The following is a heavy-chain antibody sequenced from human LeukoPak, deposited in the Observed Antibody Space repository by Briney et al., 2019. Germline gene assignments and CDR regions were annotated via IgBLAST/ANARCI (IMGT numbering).Heavy chain of an antibody. J-gene: IGHJ4*02. D-gene: IGHD1-1*01. V-gene: IGHV3-23*01. CDR1: GFTFNSYA. CDR2: ISSGGNST. Sequence: GGSLRLSCAASGFTFNSYAMECVRQAPGKGLGWVSSISSGGNSTYYAGSVKGRFTISRDNSKNSLYLQMTSLRAEDTALYYCAKGGAVQLWLLPDVWGQGTLVTVSS. CDR3: AKGGAVQLWLLPDV.